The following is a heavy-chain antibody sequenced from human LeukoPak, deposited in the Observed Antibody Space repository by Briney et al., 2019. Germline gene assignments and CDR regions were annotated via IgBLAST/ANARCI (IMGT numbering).Heavy chain of an antibody. J-gene: IGHJ4*02. CDR3: ARELPFDY. Sequence: GGALRLSCAASGFTFSNYWMHWVRQAPGKGLVWVSRIKSDGSRTDYADSVKGRFTISRDNAKNTLYLQMNSLRAEDTAVYYCARELPFDYWGQGTLVTVSS. V-gene: IGHV3-74*01. CDR1: GFTFSNYW. CDR2: IKSDGSRT. D-gene: IGHD2-15*01.